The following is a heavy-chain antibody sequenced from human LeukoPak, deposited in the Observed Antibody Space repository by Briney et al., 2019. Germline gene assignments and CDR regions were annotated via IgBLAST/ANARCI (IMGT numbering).Heavy chain of an antibody. CDR1: GGSISSGDYY. Sequence: SETLSLTCTVSGGSISSGDYYWSWIRQPPGKGLEWIGYIYYSGSTYYNPSLKSRVTISVDTSKNQFSLKLSSVTAADTAVYYCARDVVVTAKGFGQEPLGAFDIWGQGTMVTVSS. D-gene: IGHD2-21*02. J-gene: IGHJ3*02. CDR2: IYYSGST. V-gene: IGHV4-30-4*01. CDR3: ARDVVVTAKGFGQEPLGAFDI.